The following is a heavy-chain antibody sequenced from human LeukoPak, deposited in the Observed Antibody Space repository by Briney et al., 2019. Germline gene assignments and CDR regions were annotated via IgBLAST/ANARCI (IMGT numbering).Heavy chain of an antibody. CDR2: IYTSGST. V-gene: IGHV4-61*02. J-gene: IGHJ3*02. Sequence: SETLSLTCTVSGGSISSGSYYWSWIRQPPGKGLEGIGRIYTSGSTNYNPSLKSRVTMSVDTSKNQFSLKLSSVTAADTAVYYCARGIVVVPAAIGAFDIWGQGTMVTVSS. D-gene: IGHD2-2*02. CDR3: ARGIVVVPAAIGAFDI. CDR1: GGSISSGSYY.